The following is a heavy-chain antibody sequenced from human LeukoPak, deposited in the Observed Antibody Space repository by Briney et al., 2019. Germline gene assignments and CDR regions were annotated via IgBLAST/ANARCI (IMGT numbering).Heavy chain of an antibody. Sequence: GGSLRLSCAASGFTFSSYWMHWVRQAPGKGLVWVAVIWYDGSNKYHADSVKGRFTISRDNSKNTLYLQMNSLRAEDTAVYYCAKDRSIAAGGTVSEIDNWGQGTLVTVSS. CDR3: AKDRSIAAGGTVSEIDN. D-gene: IGHD6-13*01. CDR1: GFTFSSYW. V-gene: IGHV3-30*02. J-gene: IGHJ4*02. CDR2: IWYDGSNK.